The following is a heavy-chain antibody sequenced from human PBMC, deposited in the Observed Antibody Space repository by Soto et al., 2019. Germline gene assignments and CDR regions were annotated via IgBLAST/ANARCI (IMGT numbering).Heavy chain of an antibody. CDR3: ARVSQVAAADYLGYYYGMDV. V-gene: IGHV1-69*05. CDR2: IIPIFGTA. D-gene: IGHD6-13*01. J-gene: IGHJ6*02. Sequence: SVKVTCKASGGTFSSYAISWVRQAPGQGLEWMGGIIPIFGTANYAQKLQGRVTMTTDTSTSTAYMELRSLRSGDTAVYYCARVSQVAAADYLGYYYGMDVWGQGTTVTVSS. CDR1: GGTFSSYA.